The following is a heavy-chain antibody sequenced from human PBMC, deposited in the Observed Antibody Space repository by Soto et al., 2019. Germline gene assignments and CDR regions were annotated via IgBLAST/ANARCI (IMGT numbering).Heavy chain of an antibody. D-gene: IGHD2-2*01. J-gene: IGHJ6*02. Sequence: SETLSLTCAVYGGSFSGYYWSWIRQPPGKGLEWIGEINHSGSTNYNPSLKSRVTISVDTSKNQFSLKLSSVTAADTAVYYCARGRAAARYYYYGMDVWGQGTTVTVSS. CDR1: GGSFSGYY. CDR2: INHSGST. V-gene: IGHV4-34*01. CDR3: ARGRAAARYYYYGMDV.